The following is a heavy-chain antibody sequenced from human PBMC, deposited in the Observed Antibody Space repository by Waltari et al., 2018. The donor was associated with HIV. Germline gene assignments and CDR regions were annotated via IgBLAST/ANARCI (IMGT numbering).Heavy chain of an antibody. Sequence: QLQLQESGPGLVKPSETLSLTCTVSGGSISSSSYYWGWIRQPPGKGLEWIGSIYYSGSAYYNPSLKSRVTISVDTSKSQFSLKLSSVTAADTAVYYCASEERVLTGYVYYSYGMDVWGQGTTVTVSS. D-gene: IGHD3-9*01. V-gene: IGHV4-39*07. J-gene: IGHJ6*02. CDR2: IYYSGSA. CDR3: ASEERVLTGYVYYSYGMDV. CDR1: GGSISSSSYY.